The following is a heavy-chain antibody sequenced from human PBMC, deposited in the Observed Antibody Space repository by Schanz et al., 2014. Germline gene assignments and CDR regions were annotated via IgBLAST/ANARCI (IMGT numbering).Heavy chain of an antibody. V-gene: IGHV3-23*04. D-gene: IGHD2-15*01. CDR1: GFSFGTYA. CDR2: ISGTGGDDT. Sequence: EVQLVESGGGLVQPGGSLRLSCAASGFSFGTYAMSWVRQAPGKGLLWVSSISGTGGDDTYYADSVKGRFTISRDSSKNTLFLQMNSLRTEDTAVYYCARLDPYCRSGTCSRAFDFWGQGTLGTVSS. J-gene: IGHJ4*02. CDR3: ARLDPYCRSGTCSRAFDF.